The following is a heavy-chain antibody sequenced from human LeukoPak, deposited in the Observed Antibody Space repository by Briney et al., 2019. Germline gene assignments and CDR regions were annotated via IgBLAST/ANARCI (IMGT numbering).Heavy chain of an antibody. Sequence: PSETLSLTCAVSGGSISSSNWWSWVRQPPGKGLEWIGEIYHSGSTNYNPSLKSRVTISVDKSKNQFSLKLSSVTAADTAVYYCARDGGVVGAASPTPFDYWGQGTLVTVSS. D-gene: IGHD1-26*01. J-gene: IGHJ4*02. CDR3: ARDGGVVGAASPTPFDY. CDR2: IYHSGST. V-gene: IGHV4-4*02. CDR1: GGSISSSNW.